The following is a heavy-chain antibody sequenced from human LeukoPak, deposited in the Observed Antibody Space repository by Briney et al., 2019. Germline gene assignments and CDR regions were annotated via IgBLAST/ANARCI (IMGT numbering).Heavy chain of an antibody. CDR3: RGTKLGYCTTTGCPLES. J-gene: IGHJ4*02. CDR1: GASLSSYH. D-gene: IGHD2-2*01. CDR2: LYYPGYP. V-gene: IGHV4-59*01. Sequence: SETLSLTCNGSGASLSSYHWIWIRHPPGQELEWIGYLYYPGYPNDHPSLKRRTMITAKTSKSQFSLNRSSITTDAAALYFWRGTKLGYCTTTGCPLESWGQGTLVAVPS.